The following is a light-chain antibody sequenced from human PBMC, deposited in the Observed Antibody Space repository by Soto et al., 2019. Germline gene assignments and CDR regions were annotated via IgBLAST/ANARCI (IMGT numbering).Light chain of an antibody. Sequence: QSALTQPASVSGSPGQSITISCTGTSNDIGGYNYVSWYQQHPGEAPKLIIYEVSNRPSGVSNRFSGSKSDNTASLTITGLQAEDEASYYCSSYGGFNNVLFGGGTQLTVL. CDR2: EVS. CDR1: SNDIGGYNY. V-gene: IGLV2-14*01. CDR3: SSYGGFNNVL. J-gene: IGLJ2*01.